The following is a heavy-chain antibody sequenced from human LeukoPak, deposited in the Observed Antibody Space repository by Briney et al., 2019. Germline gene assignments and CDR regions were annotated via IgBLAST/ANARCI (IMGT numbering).Heavy chain of an antibody. CDR3: ARGRRLIVVGHYYYYMDV. D-gene: IGHD3-22*01. CDR1: GGSFSSYY. CDR2: INHSGST. V-gene: IGHV4-34*01. Sequence: SETLSLTCAVYGGSFSSYYWSWIRQPPGKGLEWIGEINHSGSTNYNPSLKSRVTISVDTSKNQFSLKLSSVTAADTAVYYCARGRRLIVVGHYYYYMDVWGKGTTVTVSS. J-gene: IGHJ6*03.